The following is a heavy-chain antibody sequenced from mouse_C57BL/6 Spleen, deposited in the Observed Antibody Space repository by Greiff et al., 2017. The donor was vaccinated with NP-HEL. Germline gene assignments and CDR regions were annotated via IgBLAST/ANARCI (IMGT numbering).Heavy chain of an antibody. CDR2: IYPGDGDT. J-gene: IGHJ4*01. CDR1: GYAFSSSW. Sequence: QVQLQQSGPELVKPGASVKISCKASGYAFSSSWMNWVKQRPGKGLEWIGRIYPGDGDTNYNGKFKGKATLTADKSSSTAYMQLSSLTSEASAVYFCARTQDYAMDYWGQGTSVTVSS. CDR3: ARTQDYAMDY. V-gene: IGHV1-82*01.